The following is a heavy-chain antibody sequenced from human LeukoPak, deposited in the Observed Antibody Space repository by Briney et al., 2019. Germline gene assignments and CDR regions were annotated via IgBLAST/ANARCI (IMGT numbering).Heavy chain of an antibody. J-gene: IGHJ4*02. D-gene: IGHD6-13*01. Sequence: GGSLRLSCAASGSTFDDYTMHWVRQAPGKGLEWVSLISWDGGSTYYADSVKGRFTISRDNSKNSLYLQMNSLRTEVTALYYCAKDIAVAAAGVTVDYWGQGTLVTVSS. CDR3: AKDIAVAAAGVTVDY. V-gene: IGHV3-43*01. CDR2: ISWDGGST. CDR1: GSTFDDYT.